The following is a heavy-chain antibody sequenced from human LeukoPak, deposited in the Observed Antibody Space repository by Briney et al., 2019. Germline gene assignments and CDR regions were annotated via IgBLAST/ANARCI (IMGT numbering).Heavy chain of an antibody. Sequence: PGGSLRLSCAASGFTFTTYWMSWVRQLPGKGLEWVSAISDSGGRTYYADSVKGRFTISRDNSKNTLSLQMNSLRAADTAIYYCAKASIATGILDYWGQGTLVTVSS. J-gene: IGHJ4*02. V-gene: IGHV3-23*01. CDR2: ISDSGGRT. CDR3: AKASIATGILDY. D-gene: IGHD6-6*01. CDR1: GFTFTTYW.